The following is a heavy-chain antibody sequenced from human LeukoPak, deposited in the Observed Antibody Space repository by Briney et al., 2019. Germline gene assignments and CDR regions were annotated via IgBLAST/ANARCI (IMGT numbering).Heavy chain of an antibody. D-gene: IGHD7-27*01. V-gene: IGHV3-7*01. Sequence: GGSLRLPCAASGFTFNSFFLNWVRLTPGRELEWVACISQDGSETFYMDSVRGRFTISRDNTKNSLYLQMNSLRAEDTAVYFCVRDLGHSRHYFEYWGQGALVTVSS. J-gene: IGHJ4*02. CDR2: ISQDGSET. CDR1: GFTFNSFF. CDR3: VRDLGHSRHYFEY.